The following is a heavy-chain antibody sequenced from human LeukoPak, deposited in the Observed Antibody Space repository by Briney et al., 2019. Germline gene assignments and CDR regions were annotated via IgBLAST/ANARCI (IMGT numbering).Heavy chain of an antibody. J-gene: IGHJ6*03. D-gene: IGHD3-10*01. Sequence: GGSLRLSCAASGFAFSSYVMSSVRQAPGKGLEWVSAISGSGGITFYADSVKGRFTISRDNSKTTLSLQMNSLGAEATAMYYCAKVDPGTGTSGVYYYYYYMDVWGKGTTVTVSS. CDR1: GFAFSSYV. V-gene: IGHV3-23*01. CDR3: AKVDPGTGTSGVYYYYYYMDV. CDR2: ISGSGGIT.